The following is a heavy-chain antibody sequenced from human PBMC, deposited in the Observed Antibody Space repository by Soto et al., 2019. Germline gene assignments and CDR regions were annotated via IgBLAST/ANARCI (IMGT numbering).Heavy chain of an antibody. CDR2: INHSGST. J-gene: IGHJ6*02. Sequence: SETLSLTCAVYGGSFSGYYWSWIRQPPGKGLEWIGEINHSGSTNYNPSLKSRVTISVDTSKNQFSLELSSVTAADTAVYYCARYVLRFNYYGMDVWGQGTTVTVSS. CDR3: ARYVLRFNYYGMDV. CDR1: GGSFSGYY. V-gene: IGHV4-34*01. D-gene: IGHD4-17*01.